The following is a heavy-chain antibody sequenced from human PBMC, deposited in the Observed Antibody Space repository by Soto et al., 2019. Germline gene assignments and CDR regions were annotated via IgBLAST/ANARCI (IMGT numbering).Heavy chain of an antibody. D-gene: IGHD1-1*01. Sequence: SETLSLTCAVYGGSFSGYSWSWIRQPPGKGLEWIGEINHSGSTNYNPSLKSRVTISVDTSKNQFSLKLSSVTAADTAVYYCARDRARGNGGVYYYGMDVWGQGTTVTVSS. CDR3: ARDRARGNGGVYYYGMDV. CDR2: INHSGST. V-gene: IGHV4-34*01. J-gene: IGHJ6*02. CDR1: GGSFSGYS.